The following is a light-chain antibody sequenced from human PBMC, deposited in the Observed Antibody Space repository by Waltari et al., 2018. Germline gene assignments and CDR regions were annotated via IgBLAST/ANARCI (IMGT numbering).Light chain of an antibody. V-gene: IGLV2-23*02. Sequence: QSALTQPASVSGTPGQSITISCSGTTSDVGSYDLVSWYQQHPGEAPKLLICEVFKRAPTDFRALLWAKSWSTASLTISGRQPEDEADYYCCSYAGRGTYVFGSGTKVTVL. CDR2: EVF. J-gene: IGLJ1*01. CDR1: TSDVGSYDL. CDR3: CSYAGRGTYV.